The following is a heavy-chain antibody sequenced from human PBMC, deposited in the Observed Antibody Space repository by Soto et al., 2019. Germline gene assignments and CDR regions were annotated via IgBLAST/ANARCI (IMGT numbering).Heavy chain of an antibody. CDR1: GGSITNYY. V-gene: IGHV4-4*07. J-gene: IGHJ5*02. CDR3: ARDDYKDGGNNWFDP. Sequence: SETLSLTCTVSGGSITNYYWSWIRQPAGKGLEWIGRMYTKERTNYNLSFKSRVTMSVDTSKNQFSLKLNAVTAAETAVYYCARDDYKDGGNNWFDPWGQGTRVTVS. D-gene: IGHD3-16*01. CDR2: MYTKERT.